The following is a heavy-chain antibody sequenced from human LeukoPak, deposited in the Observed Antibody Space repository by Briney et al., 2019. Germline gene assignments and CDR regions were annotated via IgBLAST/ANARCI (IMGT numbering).Heavy chain of an antibody. Sequence: PGSSLRLSCAASGFIFSSFTMHWARQAPGKGLEWVAVTSYDGSHTYYADSFKGRFIISRDNSKDTLFLQMNSLKIDDTAVYYRARDPSRLVEAGHLDYWGQGIPVAVSS. V-gene: IGHV3-30*04. D-gene: IGHD6-19*01. CDR2: TSYDGSHT. J-gene: IGHJ4*02. CDR1: GFIFSSFT. CDR3: ARDPSRLVEAGHLDY.